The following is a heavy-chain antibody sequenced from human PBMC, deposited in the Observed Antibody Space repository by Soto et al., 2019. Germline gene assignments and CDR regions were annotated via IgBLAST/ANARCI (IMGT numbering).Heavy chain of an antibody. D-gene: IGHD5-12*01. CDR1: GGCISSYY. V-gene: IGHV4-59*01. Sequence: PSETLSLTCTASGGCISSYYWSWIRQPPGKGLEWIGYIYYSGSTNYNPSLKSRVTISVDTSKNQFSLKLSSVTAADTAVYYCARAYGGYADYWGQGALVTVSS. CDR3: ARAYGGYADY. J-gene: IGHJ4*02. CDR2: IYYSGST.